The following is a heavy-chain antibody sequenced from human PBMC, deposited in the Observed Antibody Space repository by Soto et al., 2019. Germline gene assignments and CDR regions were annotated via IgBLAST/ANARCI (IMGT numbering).Heavy chain of an antibody. Sequence: EVQLVESGGGLVKPGGSLRLSCAASRFTFSSYNMNWVRQAPGKGLEWVSSISSSSSYIYYADSVKGRFTISRDNAKNSLDLQMNSLRAEDTAVYYCARDGVWGRARQWLALDYWGQGTLVTVSS. J-gene: IGHJ4*02. CDR2: ISSSSSYI. CDR3: ARDGVWGRARQWLALDY. CDR1: RFTFSSYN. D-gene: IGHD6-19*01. V-gene: IGHV3-21*01.